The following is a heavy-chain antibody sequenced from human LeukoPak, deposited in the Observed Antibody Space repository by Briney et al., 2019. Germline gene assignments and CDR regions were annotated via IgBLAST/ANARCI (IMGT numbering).Heavy chain of an antibody. D-gene: IGHD4-17*01. Sequence: ASVKVSCKASVYTFTSYGISWMRHAPGQGLEWMGWISAYNGNTNYAQKLQGRGTMTTDTSTSTAYMELRSLRSDDTAVYYCARDTEAAYAYGVIWIKYYFDYWGQGTLVTVSS. CDR1: VYTFTSYG. V-gene: IGHV1-18*01. CDR2: ISAYNGNT. J-gene: IGHJ4*02. CDR3: ARDTEAAYAYGVIWIKYYFDY.